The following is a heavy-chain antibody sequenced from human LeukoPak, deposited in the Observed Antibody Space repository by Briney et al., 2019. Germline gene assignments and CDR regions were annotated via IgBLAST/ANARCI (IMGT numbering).Heavy chain of an antibody. J-gene: IGHJ5*02. V-gene: IGHV4-34*01. CDR1: GGSFSGYY. CDR2: INHSGST. Sequence: SETLSLTCAVYGGSFSGYYWSWIRQPPGKGLEWIGEINHSGSTNYNPSLKSRVTISVDTSKNQFSLKLSSVTAADTAVYYCARRFEYDFWSGIWFDPWGQGTLVTVSS. CDR3: ARRFEYDFWSGIWFDP. D-gene: IGHD3-3*01.